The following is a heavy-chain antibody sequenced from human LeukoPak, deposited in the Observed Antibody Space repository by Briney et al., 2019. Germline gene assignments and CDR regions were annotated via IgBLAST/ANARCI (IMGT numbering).Heavy chain of an antibody. J-gene: IGHJ4*02. CDR3: ARELYSGYGRFDY. CDR1: GXTFSSFT. CDR2: ISSGSGYI. D-gene: IGHD5-12*01. V-gene: IGHV3-21*01. Sequence: GGSLRLSCAASGXTFSSFTMHWVRQAPGKGLEWVSSISSGSGYIYCADSVKGRFTISRDNAKNSLYLQMNSLRAEDTAVYYCARELYSGYGRFDYWGQGTLVTVSS.